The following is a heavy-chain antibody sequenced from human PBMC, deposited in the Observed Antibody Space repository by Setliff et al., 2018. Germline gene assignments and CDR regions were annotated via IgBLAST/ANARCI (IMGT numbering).Heavy chain of an antibody. Sequence: PSETLSLTCSVSGGSISNSDYYWDWIRQPPGKGLEWIGRVYYSGDTYYIPSLLSRVTISVDTSKNQFSLKLSSVTAADTSVYFCARHRPNLPFDAWGQGALVTSPQ. CDR3: ARHRPNLPFDA. CDR1: GGSISNSDYY. D-gene: IGHD7-27*01. V-gene: IGHV4-39*01. J-gene: IGHJ4*02. CDR2: VYYSGDT.